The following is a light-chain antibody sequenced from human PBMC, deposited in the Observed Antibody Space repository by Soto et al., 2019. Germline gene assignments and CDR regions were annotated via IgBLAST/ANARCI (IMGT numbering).Light chain of an antibody. V-gene: IGKV1-5*01. CDR1: QSIANW. Sequence: DIQMTQSPSTLSTSVGDRVTITCRASQSIANWLAWYQQKPGKAPKLLIYDASSLESGVPSRFSGSGSGTEFTLTINRLQPDDFATYYCQQYHSPPLTFGRGTKVEIK. J-gene: IGKJ4*01. CDR3: QQYHSPPLT. CDR2: DAS.